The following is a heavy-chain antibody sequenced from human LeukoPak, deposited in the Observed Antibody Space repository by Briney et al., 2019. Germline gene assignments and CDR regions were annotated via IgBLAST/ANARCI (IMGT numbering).Heavy chain of an antibody. CDR2: IRYDGSNK. CDR1: TLTAVSDG. D-gene: IGHD6-19*01. CDR3: VDIAVAGKADY. V-gene: IGHV3-30*02. Sequence: GGSLRLSCAADTLTAVSDGADGVRQAPGKGLEWVAFIRYDGSNKYYADSVKGRFTISIDNSKNTLYLQIDRVLLKGSAVFYCVDIAVAGKADYWGQGTLVTVSS. J-gene: IGHJ4*02.